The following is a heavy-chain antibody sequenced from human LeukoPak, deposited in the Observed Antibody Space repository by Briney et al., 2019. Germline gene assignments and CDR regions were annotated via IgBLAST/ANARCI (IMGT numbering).Heavy chain of an antibody. J-gene: IGHJ4*02. CDR2: INHSGST. D-gene: IGHD3-16*01. Sequence: PSETLSLTCTVSGGSISGYYWSWIRQPPGKGLEWIGEINHSGSTNYNPSLKSRVTISVDTSKNQFSLKLSSVTAADTAVYYCARLGRDYWGQGTLVTVSS. CDR1: GGSISGYY. V-gene: IGHV4-34*01. CDR3: ARLGRDY.